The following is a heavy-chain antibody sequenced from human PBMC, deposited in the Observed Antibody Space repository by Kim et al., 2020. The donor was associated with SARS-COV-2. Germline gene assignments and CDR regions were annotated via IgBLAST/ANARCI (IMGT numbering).Heavy chain of an antibody. J-gene: IGHJ2*01. CDR2: ISSSGNTI. V-gene: IGHV3-11*01. Sequence: GGSLRLSCAASGFTFSDYYMSWIRQTPGKGLEWLSYISSSGNTIFYADSVKGRFTISRDNAKDSLYLQMNSLRADDTAVYFCARDEYCSGGSCRGAWYFDLWGRGTVVTVSS. CDR1: GFTFSDYY. CDR3: ARDEYCSGGSCRGAWYFDL. D-gene: IGHD2-15*01.